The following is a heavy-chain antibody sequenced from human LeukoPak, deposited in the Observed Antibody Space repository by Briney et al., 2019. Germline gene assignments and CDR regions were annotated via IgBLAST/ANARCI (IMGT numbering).Heavy chain of an antibody. D-gene: IGHD6-19*01. CDR2: IYPGDSDS. CDR3: ARQVAYTSGRTFDF. V-gene: IGHV5-51*01. Sequence: GESLKISCKGSGYSFTSYWIGWVRQMPGIGLEWMGIIYPGDSDSRYSPSFQGQVAISADKSISTAYLQWSSLKASDTAMYYCARQVAYTSGRTFDFWGQGTLVTVSS. CDR1: GYSFTSYW. J-gene: IGHJ4*02.